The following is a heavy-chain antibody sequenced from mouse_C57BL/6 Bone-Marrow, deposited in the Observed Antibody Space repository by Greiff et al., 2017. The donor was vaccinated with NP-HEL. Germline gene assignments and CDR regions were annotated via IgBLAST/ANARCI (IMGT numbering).Heavy chain of an antibody. CDR3: ASHYYGSPYYFDY. CDR1: GFTFSSYA. J-gene: IGHJ2*01. D-gene: IGHD1-1*01. CDR2: ISDGGSYT. V-gene: IGHV5-4*01. Sequence: EVQLVESGGGLVKPGGSLKLSCAASGFTFSSYAMSWVRQTPEKRLEWVATISDGGSYTYYPDNVKGRFSISRDNAKNNLYLQMSHLKSEDTAMYYCASHYYGSPYYFDYWGRGTTLTVSS.